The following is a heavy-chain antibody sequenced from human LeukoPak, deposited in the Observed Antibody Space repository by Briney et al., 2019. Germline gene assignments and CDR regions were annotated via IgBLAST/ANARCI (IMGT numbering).Heavy chain of an antibody. D-gene: IGHD3-22*01. CDR2: IIPIFGTA. Sequence: SVKVSCKASGGTFSSYAISWVRQAPGQGLEWMGRIIPIFGTASYAQKFQGRVTITTDESTSTAYMELSSLRSEDTAVYYCASNGYYYDSSVPFDPWGQGTLVTVSS. J-gene: IGHJ5*02. V-gene: IGHV1-69*05. CDR3: ASNGYYYDSSVPFDP. CDR1: GGTFSSYA.